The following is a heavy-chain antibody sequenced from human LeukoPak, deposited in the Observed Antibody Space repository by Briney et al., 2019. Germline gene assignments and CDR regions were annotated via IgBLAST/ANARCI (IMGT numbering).Heavy chain of an antibody. CDR1: GGSISSYY. D-gene: IGHD3-22*01. J-gene: IGHJ4*02. V-gene: IGHV4-59*08. CDR3: ARLYYDSSGYPNPPFDY. Sequence: SETLSLTCTVSGGSISSYYWSWIRQPPGKGLECIGYIYYSGSTNYNPSLKSRVTISVDTSKNQFSLKLSSVTAADTAVYYCARLYYDSSGYPNPPFDYWGQGTLVTVSS. CDR2: IYYSGST.